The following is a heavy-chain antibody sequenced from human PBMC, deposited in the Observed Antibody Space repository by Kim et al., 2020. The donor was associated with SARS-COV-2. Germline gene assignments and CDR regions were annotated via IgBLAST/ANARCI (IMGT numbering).Heavy chain of an antibody. Sequence: GGSLRLSYAASGFTFSSYGMHWVRQAPGKGLEWVAVIWYDGSNKYYADSVKGRFTISRDNSKNTLYLQMNSLRAEDTAVYYCARALRYFDWLLDYWGQGTLVTVSS. J-gene: IGHJ4*02. CDR2: IWYDGSNK. D-gene: IGHD3-9*01. CDR1: GFTFSSYG. CDR3: ARALRYFDWLLDY. V-gene: IGHV3-33*01.